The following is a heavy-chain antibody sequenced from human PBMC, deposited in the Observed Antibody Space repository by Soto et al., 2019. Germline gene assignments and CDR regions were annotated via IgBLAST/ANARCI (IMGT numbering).Heavy chain of an antibody. CDR1: EFTFSTYA. CDR2: ISGSGGST. Sequence: GGSLRLSCAASEFTFSTYAMSWVRQAPGKGLEWVSAISGSGGSTYYADSVKGRFTISRDTSKNTLYLQMNSLRAEDTALYYCAKSYSSTWYDYFDYWGQGTLFTVSS. D-gene: IGHD6-13*01. CDR3: AKSYSSTWYDYFDY. V-gene: IGHV3-23*01. J-gene: IGHJ4*02.